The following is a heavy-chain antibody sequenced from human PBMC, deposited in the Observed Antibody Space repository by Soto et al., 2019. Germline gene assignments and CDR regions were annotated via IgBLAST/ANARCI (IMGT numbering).Heavy chain of an antibody. V-gene: IGHV1-69*13. Sequence: ASVKVSSKASGGTFSMYAISWVRQAPGQGLEWMGGIIPIFGTANYAQKFQGRVTITADESTSTAYMELSSLRSEDMAVYYCASIAARPYFYYGFDVWGQGTTVPVPS. CDR1: GGTFSMYA. CDR2: IIPIFGTA. CDR3: ASIAARPYFYYGFDV. J-gene: IGHJ6*02. D-gene: IGHD6-6*01.